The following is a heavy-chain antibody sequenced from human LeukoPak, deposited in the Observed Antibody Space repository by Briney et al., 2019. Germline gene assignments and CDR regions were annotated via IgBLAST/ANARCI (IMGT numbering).Heavy chain of an antibody. CDR3: ATYRQVLLPFES. V-gene: IGHV3-23*01. D-gene: IGHD2-8*02. CDR1: GFTFSTFA. J-gene: IGHJ4*02. CDR2: IFPSGGEI. Sequence: GGSRRLSCAASGFTFSTFAMIWVRQPPGKGLEWVSSIFPSGGEIHYADSVRGRSTISRDNSKSTLSLQMNSLRAEDTAIYYCATYRQVLLPFESWGQGTLVPVSS.